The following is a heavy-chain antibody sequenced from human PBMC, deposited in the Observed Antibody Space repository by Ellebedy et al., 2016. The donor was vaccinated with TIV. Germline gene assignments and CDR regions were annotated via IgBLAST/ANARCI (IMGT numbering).Heavy chain of an antibody. Sequence: SVKVSCXASGGTFSSYAISWVRQAPGQGLEWMGGIIPIFGTANYAQKFQGRVTITADKSTSTAYMELSSLRSEDTAVYYCARDPGRTGYYYYGMDVWGQGTTVTVSS. V-gene: IGHV1-69*06. CDR3: ARDPGRTGYYYYGMDV. D-gene: IGHD1-1*01. J-gene: IGHJ6*02. CDR2: IIPIFGTA. CDR1: GGTFSSYA.